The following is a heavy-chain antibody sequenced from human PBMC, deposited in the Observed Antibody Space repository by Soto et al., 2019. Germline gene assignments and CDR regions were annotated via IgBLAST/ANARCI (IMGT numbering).Heavy chain of an antibody. CDR1: GYTFTSYA. Sequence: ASVKVSCKASGYTFTSYAMHWVRQAPGQRLEWMGWINAGNGNTKYSQKFQGRVTITRDTSASTAYMELSSLRSEDTAVCYCARGRIAARPLYNWFDPWGQGTLVTVSS. D-gene: IGHD6-6*01. CDR3: ARGRIAARPLYNWFDP. J-gene: IGHJ5*02. V-gene: IGHV1-3*01. CDR2: INAGNGNT.